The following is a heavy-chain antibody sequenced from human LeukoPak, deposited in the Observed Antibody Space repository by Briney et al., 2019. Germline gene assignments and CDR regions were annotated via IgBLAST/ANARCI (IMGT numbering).Heavy chain of an antibody. CDR2: VYYSGST. CDR3: ARAGSGYYPFDD. V-gene: IGHV4-59*01. J-gene: IGHJ4*02. CDR1: GGSISSYY. D-gene: IGHD3-22*01. Sequence: SETLSLTCTVSGGSISSYYWSWIPQPAGKGLEWIGYVYYSGSTNYNPSLKSRVTISVDTSNNQFSLKLSSVTAADTAVYYCARAGSGYYPFDDWGQGTLVTVSS.